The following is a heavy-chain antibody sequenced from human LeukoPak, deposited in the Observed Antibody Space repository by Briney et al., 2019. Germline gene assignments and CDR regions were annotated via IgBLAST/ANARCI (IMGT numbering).Heavy chain of an antibody. CDR1: GFDFRAYA. V-gene: IGHV3-23*01. D-gene: IGHD3-3*01. CDR3: ARENTPVTIFGVVTLDY. J-gene: IGHJ4*02. Sequence: GGSLRLSCEASGFDFRAYAMTWVRQAPGKGLEWISAISGTGGSPYYADSVKGRFTISRDNFKNTLYLQMNSLRAEDTAVYYCARENTPVTIFGVVTLDYWGQGTLVTVSS. CDR2: ISGTGGSP.